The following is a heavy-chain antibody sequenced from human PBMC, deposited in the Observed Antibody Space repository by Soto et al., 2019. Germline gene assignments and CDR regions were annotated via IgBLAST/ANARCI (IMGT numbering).Heavy chain of an antibody. CDR1: GCTFSSYA. V-gene: IGHV1-69*01. Sequence: QVPLVQSGAEVKKPGSSVTVSCKASGCTFSSYAIHWVRQAPGQGLEWMGGIIPMYGPAKYAQRFQGRVTITADESTTTVYMELTSLTSQDTAVYYCARVTPTVRGVIDNGFDAWGHGTLVTVSS. CDR3: ARVTPTVRGVIDNGFDA. D-gene: IGHD3-10*01. CDR2: IIPMYGPA. J-gene: IGHJ5*01.